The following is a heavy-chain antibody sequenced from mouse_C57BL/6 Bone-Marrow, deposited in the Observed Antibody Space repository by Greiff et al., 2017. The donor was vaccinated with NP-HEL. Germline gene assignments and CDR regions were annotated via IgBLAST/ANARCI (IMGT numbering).Heavy chain of an antibody. CDR3: ARLATTVVPPWFAY. CDR2: IHPNSGST. J-gene: IGHJ3*01. Sequence: QVQLQQSGAELVKPGASVKLSCKASGYTFTSYWMHWVKQRPGQGLEWIGMIHPNSGSTNYNEKFKSKATLTVDKSSSTAYMQLSSLTSEDSAVYYCARLATTVVPPWFAYWGQGTLVTVSA. D-gene: IGHD1-1*01. CDR1: GYTFTSYW. V-gene: IGHV1-64*01.